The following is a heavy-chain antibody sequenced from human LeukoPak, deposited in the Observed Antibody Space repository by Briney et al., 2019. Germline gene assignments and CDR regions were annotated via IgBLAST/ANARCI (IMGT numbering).Heavy chain of an antibody. CDR1: GFTLDDYT. D-gene: IGHD2-2*01. J-gene: IGHJ6*03. CDR3: AKGGQTAARDMDV. V-gene: IGHV3-43*01. CDR2: MTWDAGTT. Sequence: GGSLRLSCAASGFTLDDYTMHWVRQPPGKGLEWVSLMTWDAGTTYYADSVKGRFTISRDNSKNSLYLQMNSLRSEDTALYYCAKGGQTAARDMDVWGKGTTVTVSS.